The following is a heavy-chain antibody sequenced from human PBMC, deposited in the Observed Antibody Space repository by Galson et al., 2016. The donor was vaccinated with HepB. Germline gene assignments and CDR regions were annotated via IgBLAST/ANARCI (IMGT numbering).Heavy chain of an antibody. CDR3: ARMISGDDYGDY. CDR2: FIPIFGTS. Sequence: CKASGGSFSSYAISWVRQAPGQGLEWMGGFIPIFGTSNYAQKFHDRVTITADESTSTVYMELSSLRSEDTAVYYCARMISGDDYGDYWGQGTLVTVSS. D-gene: IGHD5-12*01. CDR1: GGSFSSYA. V-gene: IGHV1-69*01. J-gene: IGHJ4*02.